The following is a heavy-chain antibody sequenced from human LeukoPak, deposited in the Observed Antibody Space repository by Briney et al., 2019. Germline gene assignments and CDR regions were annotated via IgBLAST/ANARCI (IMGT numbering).Heavy chain of an antibody. CDR3: ARGRVGYCSSTSCYKSWFDP. Sequence: SETLSLTCAVYGGSFSGYYWSWIRQPPGKGLEWIGEINHSGSTNYNPSLKSRVTISVDTSKNQFSLKLSSVTAADTAVYYCARGRVGYCSSTSCYKSWFDPWGQGTLVTASS. D-gene: IGHD2-2*02. V-gene: IGHV4-34*01. CDR1: GGSFSGYY. J-gene: IGHJ5*02. CDR2: INHSGST.